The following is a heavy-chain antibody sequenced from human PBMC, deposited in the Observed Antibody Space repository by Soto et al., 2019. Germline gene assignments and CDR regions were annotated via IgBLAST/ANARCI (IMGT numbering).Heavy chain of an antibody. CDR1: GFTFGNYW. CDR2: MTSDGRTI. V-gene: IGHV3-74*01. Sequence: GSLRLSFAASGFTFGNYWMHWVRQAPGKGPEWVSRMTSDGRTIQYADSVKGRFTVSRDNAKNTMYLQMDSLRAEDTAVYYCARAEVDYWGPGTLVTVSS. CDR3: ARAEVDY. J-gene: IGHJ4*02.